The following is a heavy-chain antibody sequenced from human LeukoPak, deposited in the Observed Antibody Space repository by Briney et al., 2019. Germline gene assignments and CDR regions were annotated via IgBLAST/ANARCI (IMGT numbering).Heavy chain of an antibody. CDR2: IKQDGSEK. CDR1: GFTFSSYW. CDR3: ARTLSSSYYYDSSGYYSYFDY. V-gene: IGHV3-7*01. D-gene: IGHD3-22*01. J-gene: IGHJ4*02. Sequence: TGGSLRLSCAASGFTFSSYWMSWVRQAPVKGLEWVANIKQDGSEKYYVDSVKGRFTISRDNAKNSLYLQMNSLRAEDTAVYYCARTLSSSYYYDSSGYYSYFDYWGQGTLVTVSS.